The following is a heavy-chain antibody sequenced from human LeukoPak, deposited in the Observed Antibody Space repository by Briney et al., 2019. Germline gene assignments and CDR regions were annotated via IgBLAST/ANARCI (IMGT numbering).Heavy chain of an antibody. CDR3: ARGSDYYGSGTFDP. D-gene: IGHD3-10*01. Sequence: PLETLSLTCAVYGGSFSGYYWSWIRQPPGKGLEWIGEINHSGSSNYNPALKSRVTISVDTSKKQFSLKLSSVTAADTAVYYCARGSDYYGSGTFDPWGQGTLVTVSS. CDR1: GGSFSGYY. J-gene: IGHJ5*02. V-gene: IGHV4-34*01. CDR2: INHSGSS.